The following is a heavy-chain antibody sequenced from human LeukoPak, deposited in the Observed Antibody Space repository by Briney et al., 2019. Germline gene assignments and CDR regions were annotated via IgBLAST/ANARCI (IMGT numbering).Heavy chain of an antibody. D-gene: IGHD5-24*01. Sequence: SGPTLVKPTETLTLTCSFSGFSLTTYGVAVGWIRQPPGRALEWLAIIYWDGDKRYRPFLENRLTITKDTSESQVVLSMTNMDPVDTGTYFCAHIDFGDGYNLFDYWGQGTLVTVSS. CDR1: GFSLTTYGVA. J-gene: IGHJ4*02. CDR2: IYWDGDK. CDR3: AHIDFGDGYNLFDY. V-gene: IGHV2-5*02.